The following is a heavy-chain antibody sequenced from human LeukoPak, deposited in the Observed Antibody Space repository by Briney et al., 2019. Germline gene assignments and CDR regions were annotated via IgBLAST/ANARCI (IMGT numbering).Heavy chain of an antibody. D-gene: IGHD3-3*01. V-gene: IGHV1-69*05. CDR3: ASLVWSGYYVPDHYYYMDV. Sequence: ASVKVSCKASGGTFSSYAISWVRQAPGQGLEWMGGIIPIFGTANYAQKFQGRVTITTDESTSTAYMELSSLRSEDTAVYYCASLVWSGYYVPDHYYYMDVWGKGTTVTVSS. J-gene: IGHJ6*03. CDR1: GGTFSSYA. CDR2: IIPIFGTA.